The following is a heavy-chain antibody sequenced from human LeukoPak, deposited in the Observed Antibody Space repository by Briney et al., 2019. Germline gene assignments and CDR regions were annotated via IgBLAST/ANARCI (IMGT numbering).Heavy chain of an antibody. V-gene: IGHV3-21*01. J-gene: IGHJ5*02. CDR1: GFTFSSYS. CDR3: AREYCSSPSCDSNWFDP. Sequence: GGSLRLSCAASGFTFSSYSMNWVRQAPGKGLEWVSSISSSSSYIYYADSVKGRFTISRDNAKNSLYLQMNSLRAEDTAVYYCAREYCSSPSCDSNWFDPWGQGTLVTVSS. CDR2: ISSSSSYI. D-gene: IGHD2-2*01.